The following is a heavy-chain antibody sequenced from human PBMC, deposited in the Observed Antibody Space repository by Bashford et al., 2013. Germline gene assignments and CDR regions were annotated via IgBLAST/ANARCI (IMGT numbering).Heavy chain of an antibody. V-gene: IGHV3-23*01. J-gene: IGHJ3*02. CDR3: ARGISYHCSRSSCDAFDI. Sequence: VRQAPGKGLEWVSAISGSSGSTYYADSVRGRFTIARDNSKNTVYLQMNSLRAEDTAVYYCARGISYHCSRSSCDAFDIWGQGTMVTVSS. D-gene: IGHD6-13*01. CDR2: ISGSSGST.